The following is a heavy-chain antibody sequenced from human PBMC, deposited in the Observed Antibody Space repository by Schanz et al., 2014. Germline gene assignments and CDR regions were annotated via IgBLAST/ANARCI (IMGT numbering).Heavy chain of an antibody. CDR2: INAHTGNT. V-gene: IGHV1-46*03. CDR1: GYTFTTYY. J-gene: IGHJ4*02. CDR3: ARDGEAAAGCDY. Sequence: QVQLVQSGAEVKKPGVSVKVSCKASGYTFTTYYIHWVRQAPGQGPELMGWINAHTGNTQYAQKFQGRVTMTRDTSTSTVYMELSSLRSEDTAVYYCARDGEAAAGCDYWGQGTLVTVSS. D-gene: IGHD6-13*01.